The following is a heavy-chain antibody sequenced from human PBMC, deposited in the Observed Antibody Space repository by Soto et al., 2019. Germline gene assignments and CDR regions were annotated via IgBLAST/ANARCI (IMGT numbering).Heavy chain of an antibody. CDR2: ISWNSGSI. D-gene: IGHD3-10*01. V-gene: IGHV3-9*01. Sequence: EVQLVESGGGLVQPGRSLRLSCAASGFTFDDYAMHWVRQAPGKGLEWVSGISWNSGSIGYADSVKGRFTISRDNAKNSLYLQMNSLRAEDTALYYCAKDGYYGPTYIDYWGQGTLVTVSS. CDR3: AKDGYYGPTYIDY. J-gene: IGHJ4*02. CDR1: GFTFDDYA.